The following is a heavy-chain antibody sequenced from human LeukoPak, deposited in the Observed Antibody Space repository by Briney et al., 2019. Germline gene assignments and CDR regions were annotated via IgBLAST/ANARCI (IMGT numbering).Heavy chain of an antibody. CDR3: ARVAGSIDY. D-gene: IGHD6-19*01. CDR2: MNPNSGYT. CDR1: GYTFTTYD. V-gene: IGHV1-8*03. Sequence: ASVTVSCKASGYTFTTYDINWVRQATGQGLEWMGWMNPNSGYTGYAQKFQGRVTITRDTSISTAYMELSSLRSEDTAVYYCARVAGSIDYWGQGTLVTVSS. J-gene: IGHJ4*02.